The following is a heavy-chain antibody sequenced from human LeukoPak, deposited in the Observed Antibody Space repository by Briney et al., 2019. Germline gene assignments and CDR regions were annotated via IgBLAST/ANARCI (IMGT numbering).Heavy chain of an antibody. Sequence: GRSLRLSCAASGFTFSSYGMHWVRQAPGKGLEWVAVISYDGSNKYYADSVKGRFTISRDNSRNTLYLQMNSLRTEDTAMYYCARGGSSWDFAFDIWGQGTMVTVSS. D-gene: IGHD6-13*01. J-gene: IGHJ3*02. CDR3: ARGGSSWDFAFDI. CDR2: ISYDGSNK. V-gene: IGHV3-30*03. CDR1: GFTFSSYG.